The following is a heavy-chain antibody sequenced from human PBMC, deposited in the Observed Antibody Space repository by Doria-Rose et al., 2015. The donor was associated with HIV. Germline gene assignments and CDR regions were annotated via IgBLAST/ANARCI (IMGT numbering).Heavy chain of an antibody. CDR1: GGSVASGTPY. CDR2: IYYSGTT. J-gene: IGHJ5*02. CDR3: AKQAVNWFDP. V-gene: IGHV4-39*01. D-gene: IGHD6-25*01. Sequence: QAQLQESGPGLVKPSETLSLTCTVSGGSVASGTPYWDWIRQTPGKGLEWIGTIYYSGTTYYNPSLRGRVTISLHTPKTHYPLKLISVTAADTGVYYCAKQAVNWFDPWGQGTLVTVSS.